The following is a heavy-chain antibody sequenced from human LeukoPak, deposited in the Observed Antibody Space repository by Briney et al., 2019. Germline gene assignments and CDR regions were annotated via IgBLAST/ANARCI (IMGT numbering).Heavy chain of an antibody. CDR2: ISGSGGST. CDR1: GFTFSSYA. D-gene: IGHD6-6*01. CDR3: AKDFKSSYYFDY. V-gene: IGHV3-23*01. J-gene: IGHJ4*02. Sequence: GSLRLSCAASGFTFSSYAMSWVRQAPGKGLEWVSAISGSGGSTYYADSVKDRFTISRDNSKNTLYLQMNSLRAEDTAVYYCAKDFKSSYYFDYWGQGTLVTVSS.